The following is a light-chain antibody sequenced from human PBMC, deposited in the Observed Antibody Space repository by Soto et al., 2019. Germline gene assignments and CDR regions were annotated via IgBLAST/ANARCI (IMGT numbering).Light chain of an antibody. CDR1: QSVRSTY. V-gene: IGKV3D-20*01. CDR3: QQYGSSPFT. J-gene: IGKJ5*01. Sequence: EIVLTQSPVTLSLSPGERGTLSCGASQSVRSTYLAWYQHKPGLAPRLLIYDASSRATGTPDRFSGRGSGTYFTLTISRMEPEDVAVYYCQQYGSSPFTFGQGTRLEI. CDR2: DAS.